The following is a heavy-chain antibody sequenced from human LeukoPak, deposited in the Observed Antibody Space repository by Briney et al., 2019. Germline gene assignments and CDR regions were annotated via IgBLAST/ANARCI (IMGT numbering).Heavy chain of an antibody. CDR3: AKEQWPTLDFDY. D-gene: IGHD6-19*01. J-gene: IGHJ4*02. V-gene: IGHV3-30*02. CDR2: IRYDGSNK. CDR1: GFTFSSYG. Sequence: PGGSLRLSCAASGFTFSSYGMHWVRQAPGKGLEWVAFIRYDGSNKYYADSVKGRFTISRDNSKNTLYLQMNSLRAEDTAVYYCAKEQWPTLDFDYWGQGTLVTVSS.